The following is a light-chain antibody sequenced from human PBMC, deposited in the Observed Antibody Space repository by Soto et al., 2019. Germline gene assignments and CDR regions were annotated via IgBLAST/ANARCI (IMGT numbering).Light chain of an antibody. CDR2: DAS. Sequence: EIVLTQSPATLSLSPGERATLSCRASQTVISSYLAWYQQKPGQAPRLLIYDASSRATGIPARFSASGSGTDFTLTISSLEPEDFAVYYCQQRSDSAPYTFGQGTKLQIK. J-gene: IGKJ2*01. CDR3: QQRSDSAPYT. V-gene: IGKV3-11*01. CDR1: QTVISSY.